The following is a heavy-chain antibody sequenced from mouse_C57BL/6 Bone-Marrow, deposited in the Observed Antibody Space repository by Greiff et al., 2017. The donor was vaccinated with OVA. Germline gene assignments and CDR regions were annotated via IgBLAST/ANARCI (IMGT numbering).Heavy chain of an antibody. D-gene: IGHD1-1*01. Sequence: EVKLQESGGGLVQPGGSLSLSCAASGFTFTDYYMSWVRQPPGKALEWLGFIRNKANGYTTEYSASVKGRFTISRDNSQSILYLQMNALRAEDSATYYCARYYYGSSYNWYFDVWGTGTTVTVSS. CDR2: IRNKANGYTT. J-gene: IGHJ1*03. CDR1: GFTFTDYY. CDR3: ARYYYGSSYNWYFDV. V-gene: IGHV7-3*01.